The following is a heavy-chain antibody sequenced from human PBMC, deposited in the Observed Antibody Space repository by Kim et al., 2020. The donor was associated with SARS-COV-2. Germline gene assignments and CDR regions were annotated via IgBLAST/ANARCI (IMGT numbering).Heavy chain of an antibody. CDR3: ARQRIYSSSWYFLDLGFDY. Sequence: SRVTISVDTSKNQFSLKLSSVTAADTAVYYCARQRIYSSSWYFLDLGFDYWGQGTLVTVSS. V-gene: IGHV4-59*08. J-gene: IGHJ4*02. D-gene: IGHD6-13*01.